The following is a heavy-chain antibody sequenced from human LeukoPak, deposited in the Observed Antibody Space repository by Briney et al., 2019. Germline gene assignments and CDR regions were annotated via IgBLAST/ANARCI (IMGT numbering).Heavy chain of an antibody. J-gene: IGHJ4*02. Sequence: PSETLSLTCTVSGGSISSYYWSWIRQPPGKGLEWIGYIHYSGSTNYNPSLKSRVTISVDTSKNQFSLKLSSVTAADTAVYYCAREQYSSGWYIDYWGQGTLVTVSS. D-gene: IGHD6-19*01. CDR1: GGSISSYY. V-gene: IGHV4-59*01. CDR3: AREQYSSGWYIDY. CDR2: IHYSGST.